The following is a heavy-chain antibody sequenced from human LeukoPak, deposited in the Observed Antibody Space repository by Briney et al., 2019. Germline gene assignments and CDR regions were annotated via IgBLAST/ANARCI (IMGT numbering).Heavy chain of an antibody. J-gene: IGHJ4*02. V-gene: IGHV3-48*03. D-gene: IGHD2-21*01. Sequence: GGSLRLSCAASGFTFSSYEMNWVRQAPGKGLEWVSYISSSGSTIYYADSVKGRFTISRDNAKNSLYLQMNSLTVEDTALYYRAKDRVGGALELWGQGTLATVSS. CDR2: ISSSGSTI. CDR3: AKDRVGGALEL. CDR1: GFTFSSYE.